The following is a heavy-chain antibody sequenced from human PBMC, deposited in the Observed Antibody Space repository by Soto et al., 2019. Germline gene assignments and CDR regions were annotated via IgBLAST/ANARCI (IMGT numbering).Heavy chain of an antibody. CDR3: ARCPRFLEWFLDYYGMDV. V-gene: IGHV1-69*13. CDR1: GGTFSSYA. J-gene: IGHJ6*02. CDR2: IIPIFGTA. D-gene: IGHD3-3*01. Sequence: GASVKVSCKASGGTFSSYAISWVRQAPGQGLEWMGGIIPIFGTANYAQKFQGRVTITADESTSTAYMELSSLRSEDTAVYYCARCPRFLEWFLDYYGMDVWGQGTTVTVSS.